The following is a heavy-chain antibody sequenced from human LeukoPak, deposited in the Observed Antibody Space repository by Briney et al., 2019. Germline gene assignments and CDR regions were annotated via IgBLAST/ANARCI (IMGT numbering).Heavy chain of an antibody. J-gene: IGHJ4*02. D-gene: IGHD3-10*01. CDR1: GGSFSGYY. Sequence: SETLSLTCAVYGGSFSGYYWSWIRQPPGKGLEWIGEINHSGSTNYNPSLKSRVTISIDTSKNQFSLKLSSVTAADTAVYYCARGITMVRGVIITPYFDYWGQGTLVTVSS. CDR3: ARGITMVRGVIITPYFDY. V-gene: IGHV4-34*01. CDR2: INHSGST.